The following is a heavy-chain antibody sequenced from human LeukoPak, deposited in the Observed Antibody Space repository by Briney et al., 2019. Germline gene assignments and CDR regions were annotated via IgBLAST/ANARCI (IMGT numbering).Heavy chain of an antibody. CDR3: AREETYYYDSSGYYYGPFDY. V-gene: IGHV3-23*01. J-gene: IGHJ4*02. CDR1: GFTFSSYA. CDR2: ISGSGGST. D-gene: IGHD3-22*01. Sequence: PGGSLRLSCAASGFTFSSYAMSWVRQAPGKGLEWVSAISGSGGSTYYADSVKGRFTISRDNAKNSLYLQMNSLRAEDTAVYYCAREETYYYDSSGYYYGPFDYWGQGTLVTVSS.